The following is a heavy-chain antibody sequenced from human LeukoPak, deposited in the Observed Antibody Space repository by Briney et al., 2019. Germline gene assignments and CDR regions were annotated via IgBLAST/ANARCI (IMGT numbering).Heavy chain of an antibody. CDR3: AACSGGSCYIVY. CDR2: IIPIFGTA. CDR1: GGTFSSYA. J-gene: IGHJ4*02. D-gene: IGHD2-15*01. V-gene: IGHV1-69*13. Sequence: SVKVSCKASGGTFSSYAISWVRQAPGQGLEWMGGIIPIFGTANYAQKFQGRVTITADESASTAYMELSSLRSEDTAVYYCAACSGGSCYIVYWGQGTLVTVSS.